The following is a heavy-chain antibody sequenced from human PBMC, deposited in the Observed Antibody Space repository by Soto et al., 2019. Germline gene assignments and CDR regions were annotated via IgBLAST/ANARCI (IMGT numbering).Heavy chain of an antibody. CDR1: GGSISSGGYY. Sequence: QVQLQESGPGLVKPSQTLSLTCTVSGGSISSGGYYWSWIRQHPGKGLEWIGYIYYSGSPYYNPSLKSRVNISVDTSKNQFSLKLSSVTAADTAVYYCARGRRAVTPRPDYYYGMDVWGQGTTVTVSS. D-gene: IGHD4-17*01. J-gene: IGHJ6*02. CDR2: IYYSGSP. V-gene: IGHV4-31*03. CDR3: ARGRRAVTPRPDYYYGMDV.